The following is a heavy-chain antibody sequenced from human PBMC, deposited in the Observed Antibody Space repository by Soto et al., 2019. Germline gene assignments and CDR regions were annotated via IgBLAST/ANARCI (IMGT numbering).Heavy chain of an antibody. Sequence: ASVKVSCKASGYTFTGYYMHWVRQAPGQGLEWMGWINPNSGGTNYAQKFQGRVTMTRDTSTSTVYMELSSLRSEDTAVYYCAREGFPYSSSWYNWFDPWGQGTLVTVSS. V-gene: IGHV1-2*02. CDR2: INPNSGGT. CDR3: AREGFPYSSSWYNWFDP. D-gene: IGHD6-13*01. CDR1: GYTFTGYY. J-gene: IGHJ5*02.